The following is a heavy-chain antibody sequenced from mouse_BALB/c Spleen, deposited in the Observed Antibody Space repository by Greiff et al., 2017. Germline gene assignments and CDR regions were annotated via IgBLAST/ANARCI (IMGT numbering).Heavy chain of an antibody. V-gene: IGHV2-9*02. D-gene: IGHD2-2*01. CDR2: IWAGGST. J-gene: IGHJ3*01. CDR1: GFSLTSYG. Sequence: VQLKESGPGLVAPSQSLSITCTVSGFSLTSYGVHWVRQPPGKGLEWLGVIWAGGSTNYNSALMSRLSISKDNSKSQVFLKMNSLQTDDTAMYYCARDRGGYGAWFAYWGQGTLVTVSA. CDR3: ARDRGGYGAWFAY.